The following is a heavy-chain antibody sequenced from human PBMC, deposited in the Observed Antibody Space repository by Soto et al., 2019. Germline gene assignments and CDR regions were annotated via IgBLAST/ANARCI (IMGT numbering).Heavy chain of an antibody. CDR1: GFTFSSYA. CDR3: AKDLDDSSGYYMSNFDY. V-gene: IGHV3-23*01. D-gene: IGHD3-22*01. J-gene: IGHJ4*02. Sequence: PGGSLRLSCAASGFTFSSYAMSWVRQAPGKGLEWVSAISGSGGSTYYADSVKGRFTISRDNSKNTLYLQMNSLRAEDTAVYYCAKDLDDSSGYYMSNFDYWGQGTLVTVSS. CDR2: ISGSGGST.